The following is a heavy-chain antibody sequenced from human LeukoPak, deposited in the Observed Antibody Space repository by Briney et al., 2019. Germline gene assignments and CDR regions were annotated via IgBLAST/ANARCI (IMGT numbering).Heavy chain of an antibody. CDR1: GYTFTSYG. D-gene: IGHD6-6*01. Sequence: ASVKVSCKASGYTFTSYGISWVRQAPGQGLEWMGWISAYNGNTNYAQKLQGRVTMTTDTSTSTAYMELRSLRSDDTAVYYCARGNPTARPETSFDYWGQGTLVTVSS. J-gene: IGHJ4*02. CDR2: ISAYNGNT. CDR3: ARGNPTARPETSFDY. V-gene: IGHV1-18*01.